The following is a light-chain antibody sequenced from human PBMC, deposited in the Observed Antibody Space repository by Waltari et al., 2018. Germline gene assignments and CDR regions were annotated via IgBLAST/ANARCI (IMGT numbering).Light chain of an antibody. J-gene: IGKJ4*01. Sequence: DIQMTQSPSTLSASVGDRFTSTWRASQSISTWLAWYQQKPGMAPKLLIYEASTFESGVPSRFRGSGSGTEFTLTISSLQPDDFATYYCQQYNSYPLTFGGGTKVEIK. V-gene: IGKV1-5*01. CDR3: QQYNSYPLT. CDR2: EAS. CDR1: QSISTW.